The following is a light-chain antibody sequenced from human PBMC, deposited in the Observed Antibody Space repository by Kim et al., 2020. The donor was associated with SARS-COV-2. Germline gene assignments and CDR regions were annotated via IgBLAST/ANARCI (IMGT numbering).Light chain of an antibody. CDR1: QSVSSY. J-gene: IGKJ2*01. CDR3: QQRSNWPPLYT. V-gene: IGKV3-11*01. Sequence: SPGESATLSCRASQSVSSYSAWYPQNPGQAPRLLIYDASTRATGIPARFIGSGSGTDFTLTISSLGPEDFAVYYCQQRSNWPPLYTFGQGTKLEI. CDR2: DAS.